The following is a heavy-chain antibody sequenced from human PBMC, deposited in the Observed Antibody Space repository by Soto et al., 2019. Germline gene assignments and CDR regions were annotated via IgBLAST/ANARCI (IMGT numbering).Heavy chain of an antibody. Sequence: ASVKVSCKASGYTFTSYGISWVRQAPGQGLEWMGWISAYNGNTNYAQKLQGRVTMTTDTSTSTAYMELSSLRSEDTAVYYCARDSLTGTTWFDPWGQGTLVTVSS. V-gene: IGHV1-18*01. CDR1: GYTFTSYG. CDR3: ARDSLTGTTWFDP. CDR2: ISAYNGNT. D-gene: IGHD1-7*01. J-gene: IGHJ5*02.